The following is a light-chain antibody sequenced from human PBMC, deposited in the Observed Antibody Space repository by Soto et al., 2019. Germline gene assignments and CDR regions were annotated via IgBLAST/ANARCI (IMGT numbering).Light chain of an antibody. CDR3: CSYAGSYNLGV. CDR2: EGI. J-gene: IGLJ3*02. V-gene: IGLV2-23*01. Sequence: QSVLTQPASVSGSPGQSITISCSGTSSNIGGYNVVSWYQQHPGKAPKVIVYEGIKRPSGVSDRFSGSTSGSTASLTISGLRAEDEADYYCCSYAGSYNLGVFGGGTKLTVL. CDR1: SSNIGGYNV.